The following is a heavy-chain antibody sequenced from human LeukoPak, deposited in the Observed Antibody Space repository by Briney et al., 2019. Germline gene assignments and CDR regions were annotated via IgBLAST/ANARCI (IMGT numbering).Heavy chain of an antibody. CDR3: ARAGYYDSSGYYSDDY. Sequence: ASVKVSCKASGYTFTSYDINWVRQATGQGLEWMGWMNPNSGNTGYAQKFQGRVTMTRNTSISTAYMELSSLRSEDTAVYYCARAGYYDSSGYYSDDYWGQGTLVAVSS. D-gene: IGHD3-22*01. J-gene: IGHJ4*02. V-gene: IGHV1-8*01. CDR1: GYTFTSYD. CDR2: MNPNSGNT.